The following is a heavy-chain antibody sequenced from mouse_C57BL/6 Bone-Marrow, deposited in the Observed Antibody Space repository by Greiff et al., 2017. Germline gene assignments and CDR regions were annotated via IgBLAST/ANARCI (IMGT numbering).Heavy chain of an antibody. D-gene: IGHD1-1*01. CDR3: ARRGYYYGSSYGYFDV. CDR1: DSEVFPIAY. V-gene: IGHV15-2*01. J-gene: IGHJ1*03. CDR2: ILPSIGRT. Sequence: VQLQQSGSELRSPGSSVKLSCKDFDSEVFPIAYMSWVRQKPGHGFEWIGGILPSIGRTIYGEKFEDKATLDADTLSNTAYLELNSLTSEDSAIYYCARRGYYYGSSYGYFDVWGTGTTVTVSS.